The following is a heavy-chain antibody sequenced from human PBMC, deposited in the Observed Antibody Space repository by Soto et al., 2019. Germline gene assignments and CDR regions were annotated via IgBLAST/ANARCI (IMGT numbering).Heavy chain of an antibody. Sequence: GGSLRFSCAASGFTFDNCGMHWVRQAPGKGLEWVSGSSWDSGTIGYADSVKGRFTISRDDAKDSLYLQMNSLRREDTALYYCVQGRYPTMATPLDHWGQGTLVTVSS. CDR2: SSWDSGTI. D-gene: IGHD1-1*01. CDR3: VQGRYPTMATPLDH. V-gene: IGHV3-9*01. CDR1: GFTFDNCG. J-gene: IGHJ5*02.